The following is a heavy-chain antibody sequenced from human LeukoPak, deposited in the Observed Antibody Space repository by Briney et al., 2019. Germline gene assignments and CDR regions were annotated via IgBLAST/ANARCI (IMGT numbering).Heavy chain of an antibody. D-gene: IGHD3-22*01. J-gene: IGHJ4*02. V-gene: IGHV4-34*01. CDR2: INHSGSA. CDR1: GGSFSGYY. Sequence: SETLSLTCAVYGGSFSGYYWSWLRQPPGRGLEWIGEINHSGSANYNPSLKSRVTISVDTSKNQFSLKLSSVTAADTTVYYCARGPTSTYYYDSSGYRGGYYFDYWGQGTLVTVSS. CDR3: ARGPTSTYYYDSSGYRGGYYFDY.